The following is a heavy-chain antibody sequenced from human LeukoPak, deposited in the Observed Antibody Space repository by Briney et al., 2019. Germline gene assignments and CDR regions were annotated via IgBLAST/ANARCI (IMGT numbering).Heavy chain of an antibody. CDR3: ARGSTFGGVIDY. V-gene: IGHV1-2*02. CDR2: INPNSGGT. Sequence: ASVKVSCKASGYTFTSYAMNWVRQAPGQGLEWMGWINPNSGGTNYAQKFQGRVTMTRDTSISTAYMELSRLRSDDTAVYYCARGSTFGGVIDYWGQGTLVTVSS. J-gene: IGHJ4*02. CDR1: GYTFTSYA. D-gene: IGHD3-16*02.